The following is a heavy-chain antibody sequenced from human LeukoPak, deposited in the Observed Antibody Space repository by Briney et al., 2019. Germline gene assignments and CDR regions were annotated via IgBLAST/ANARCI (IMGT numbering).Heavy chain of an antibody. V-gene: IGHV4-4*07. D-gene: IGHD3-22*01. Sequence: SETLSLTCTVSGGSISSYYWSWIRQPAGKGLEWIGRIYTSGSTNYNPSLKSRVTMSVDTSKNQFSLKLSSVTAADTAVYYCARSDYYDSSGYLDYWGQGTLATVSS. J-gene: IGHJ4*02. CDR1: GGSISSYY. CDR2: IYTSGST. CDR3: ARSDYYDSSGYLDY.